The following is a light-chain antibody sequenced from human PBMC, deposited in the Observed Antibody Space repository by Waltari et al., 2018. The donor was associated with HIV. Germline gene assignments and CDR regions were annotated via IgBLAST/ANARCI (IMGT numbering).Light chain of an antibody. CDR2: RNC. J-gene: IGLJ3*02. V-gene: IGLV1-47*01. CDR3: AAWDDILSGLV. CDR1: NSNIGTNY. Sequence: QSVLTQPPSASGTPGQRVTISCSGRNSNIGTNYVYWYQQLPGTTPKLLPYRNCQRPSGVPDRFSGSKSGTSASLAISGLRSEDEAAYYCAAWDDILSGLVFGGGTKLTVL.